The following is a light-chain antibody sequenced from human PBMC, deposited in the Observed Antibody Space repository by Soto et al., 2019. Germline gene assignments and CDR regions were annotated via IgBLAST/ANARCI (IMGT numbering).Light chain of an antibody. J-gene: IGKJ1*01. CDR2: AAS. CDR3: LKDYNYPWT. Sequence: AIQMTQSPSSLSASVGDRVTITCRASQGIRNDLGWYRQKPGKAPKLLIYAASSLQSGVPSRFSGSGSGTDFTLTISSLQPEDFATYYCLKDYNYPWTFGQGTKVEIK. CDR1: QGIRND. V-gene: IGKV1-6*01.